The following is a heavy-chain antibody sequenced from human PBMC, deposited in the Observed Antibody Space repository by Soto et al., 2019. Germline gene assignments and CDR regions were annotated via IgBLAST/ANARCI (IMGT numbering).Heavy chain of an antibody. CDR3: ARGFQQWLSIYGMDV. D-gene: IGHD5-12*01. J-gene: IGHJ6*02. V-gene: IGHV1-8*01. CDR2: MNPNSGNT. Sequence: ASVKVSCKASGYTFTSYDINWVRQATGQGLEWMGWMNPNSGNTGYAQKFQGRVTMTRNTSISTAYMELSSLRSEDKAVYYCARGFQQWLSIYGMDVWGQGTTVTVSS. CDR1: GYTFTSYD.